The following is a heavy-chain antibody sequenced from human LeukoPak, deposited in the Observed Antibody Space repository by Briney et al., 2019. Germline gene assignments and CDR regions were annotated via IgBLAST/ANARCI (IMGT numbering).Heavy chain of an antibody. D-gene: IGHD6-6*01. J-gene: IGHJ4*02. V-gene: IGHV1-18*01. CDR3: ARDSRSRSQQLVPNY. CDR1: GYTFTSYG. CDR2: ISAYNGNT. Sequence: PGASVTVSCTASGYTFTSYGISWVRQAPGQGLEWMGWISAYNGNTNYAQKLQGRVTMTTDTSTSTAYMELRSLRSDDTAVYYCARDSRSRSQQLVPNYWGQGTLVTVSS.